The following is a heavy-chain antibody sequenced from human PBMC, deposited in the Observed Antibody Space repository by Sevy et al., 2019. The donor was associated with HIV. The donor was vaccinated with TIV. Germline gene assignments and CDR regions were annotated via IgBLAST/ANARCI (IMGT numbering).Heavy chain of an antibody. D-gene: IGHD6-25*01. CDR1: GFTFISHP. Sequence: GGSLRLSCASSGFTFISHPMTWVRLAPEKGLEWVACISSSGGSTDYADSVKGRFTISRDNSKKMVDLQMNSLGVADTAAYFCAKEDFRGFDAWGQGTLVTVSS. CDR3: AKEDFRGFDA. J-gene: IGHJ5*02. V-gene: IGHV3-23*01. CDR2: ISSSGGST.